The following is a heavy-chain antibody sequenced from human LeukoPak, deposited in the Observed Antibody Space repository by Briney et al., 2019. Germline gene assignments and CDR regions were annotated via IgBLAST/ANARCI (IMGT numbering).Heavy chain of an antibody. J-gene: IGHJ5*02. CDR3: ARAGYCSGGSCHNWIDP. D-gene: IGHD2-15*01. Sequence: ASVKVSCKASGYTFTDYYMHWVRQAPGQGLEWMGWINPNTGHTNYPQKFQGRVTMTRDTSITTAYMELSRLSSDDTALYYCARAGYCSGGSCHNWIDPWGQGTLVAVSS. CDR1: GYTFTDYY. CDR2: INPNTGHT. V-gene: IGHV1-2*02.